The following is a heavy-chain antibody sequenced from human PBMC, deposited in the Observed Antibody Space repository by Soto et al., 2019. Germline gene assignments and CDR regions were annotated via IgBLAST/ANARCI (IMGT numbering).Heavy chain of an antibody. V-gene: IGHV3-48*02. J-gene: IGHJ4*02. CDR2: LSGSSRAI. CDR3: TCDPRNGNNHVSYFDF. CDR1: GFTFSNFS. D-gene: IGHD1-1*01. Sequence: GGSLRLSCAASGFTFSNFSINWVRRGPGKGPEWVLYLSGSSRAINYADSVKGRVIVSRDNAKNSLFLQMNSLGEGGTAVVYFTCDPRNGNNHVSYFDFWGQGTPVTVSS.